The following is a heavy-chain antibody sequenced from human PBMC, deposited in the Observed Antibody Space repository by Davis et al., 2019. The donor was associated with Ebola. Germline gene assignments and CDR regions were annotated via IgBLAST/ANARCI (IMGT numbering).Heavy chain of an antibody. CDR2: MNPNSGNT. J-gene: IGHJ3*02. CDR1: GYTFTGYY. V-gene: IGHV1-8*02. CDR3: ASGIAARDAFDI. D-gene: IGHD6-6*01. Sequence: ASVKVSCKASGYTFTGYYMHWVRQAPGQGLEWMGWMNPNSGNTGYAQKFQGRVTMTRNTSISTAYMELSSLRSEDTAVYYCASGIAARDAFDIWGQGTMVTVSS.